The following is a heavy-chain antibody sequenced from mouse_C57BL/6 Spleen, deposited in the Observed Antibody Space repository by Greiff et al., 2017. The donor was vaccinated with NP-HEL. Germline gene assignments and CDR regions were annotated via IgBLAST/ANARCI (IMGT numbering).Heavy chain of an antibody. Sequence: EVQRVESGGGLVQPGGSLKLSCAASGFTFSDYYMYWVRQTPEKRLEWVAYISNGGGSTYYPDTVKGRFTISRDNAKNTLYLQMSRLKSEDTAMYYCARQGEYYGSRGYFDVWGTGTTVTVSS. CDR1: GFTFSDYY. CDR3: ARQGEYYGSRGYFDV. V-gene: IGHV5-12*01. CDR2: ISNGGGST. J-gene: IGHJ1*03. D-gene: IGHD1-1*01.